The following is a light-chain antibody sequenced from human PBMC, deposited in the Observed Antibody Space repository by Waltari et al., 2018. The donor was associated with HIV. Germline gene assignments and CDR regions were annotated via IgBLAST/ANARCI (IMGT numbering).Light chain of an antibody. V-gene: IGLV3-21*02. CDR3: QVWDVRSDHRV. J-gene: IGLJ3*02. CDR2: DDD. Sequence: SYVMTQSPSVSVAPGQTAGITCGVDNTGSKTLHWYQQKPGQAPVFVIYDDDNRPSEIHERFSGSNSGNTATLSISRVEAGDEADYYCQVWDVRSDHRVFSGGTKLTVV. CDR1: NTGSKT.